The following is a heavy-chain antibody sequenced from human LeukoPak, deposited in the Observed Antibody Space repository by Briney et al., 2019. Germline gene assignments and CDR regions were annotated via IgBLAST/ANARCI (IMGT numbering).Heavy chain of an antibody. V-gene: IGHV3-30*04. J-gene: IGHJ6*02. CDR3: TKDRSQEAIYKGALDV. Sequence: GRSQKLSCVASGFIFSNHAMHWVRQAPGKGLEWVAIISSDGRNAYYADSVRGRFSISRDNSKNTVYLQMNTLRSEDTAMYYCTKDRSQEAIYKGALDVWGQGTTVTVSS. CDR2: ISSDGRNA. CDR1: GFIFSNHA. D-gene: IGHD5-24*01.